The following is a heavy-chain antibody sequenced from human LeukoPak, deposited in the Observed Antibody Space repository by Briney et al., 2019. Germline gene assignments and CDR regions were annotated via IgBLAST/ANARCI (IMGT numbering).Heavy chain of an antibody. J-gene: IGHJ6*03. CDR1: GFTFSSYW. D-gene: IGHD2-21*01. V-gene: IGHV3-74*01. CDR2: INSDGSST. Sequence: PGGSLRLSCAASGFTFSSYWMHWVRQAPGKGLVWVSRINSDGSSTSYADSVKGRFTISRDNSKNSLYLQMNSLRAEDTALYYCAKSGCGGDCYYYYMDVWGKGTTVTVSS. CDR3: AKSGCGGDCYYYYMDV.